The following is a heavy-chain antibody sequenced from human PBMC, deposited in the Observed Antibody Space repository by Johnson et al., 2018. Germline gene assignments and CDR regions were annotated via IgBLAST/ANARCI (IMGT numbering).Heavy chain of an antibody. V-gene: IGHV3-69-1*01. CDR3: ASLNPDN. J-gene: IGHJ4*02. CDR1: GFTFSPYN. Sequence: VQLVQSGGGLVQPGRSLRLSCAASGFTFSPYNMNWVRQAPGKGLEWVSLITSHNYIYYADSVKGRFTISTDNAKNTLYLQMNSLRAEDTAVYYCASLNPDNWGQGTLVTVSS. CDR2: ITSHNYI.